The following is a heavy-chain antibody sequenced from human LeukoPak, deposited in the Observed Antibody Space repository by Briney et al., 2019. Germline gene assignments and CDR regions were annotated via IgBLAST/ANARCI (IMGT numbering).Heavy chain of an antibody. D-gene: IGHD4-11*01. CDR3: ARDTPDYTNWDYFDY. CDR1: GFTFSSYE. CDR2: ISSSGSTI. V-gene: IGHV3-48*03. Sequence: PGGSLRLSCAASGFTFSSYEMNWVRQAPGKGLEWVSYISSSGSTIYYADSVKGRFTISRDNAKNSLYLQMNSLRAEDTAVYYCARDTPDYTNWDYFDYWGQGTLVTVSS. J-gene: IGHJ4*02.